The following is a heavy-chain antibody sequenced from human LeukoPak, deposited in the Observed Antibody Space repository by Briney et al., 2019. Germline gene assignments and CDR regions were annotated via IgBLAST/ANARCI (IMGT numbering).Heavy chain of an antibody. CDR3: ARQDIVVVPAAYRSYYYYYMDV. CDR2: IYTSGST. CDR1: GGSISSGSYY. J-gene: IGHJ6*03. Sequence: SETLSLTCTVSGGSISSGSYYWSWIRQPAGKGLEWIGRIYTSGSTNYNPSLKSRVTISVDTSKNQFSLKLSSVTAADTAVYYCARQDIVVVPAAYRSYYYYYMDVWGKGTTVTVSS. V-gene: IGHV4-61*02. D-gene: IGHD2-2*01.